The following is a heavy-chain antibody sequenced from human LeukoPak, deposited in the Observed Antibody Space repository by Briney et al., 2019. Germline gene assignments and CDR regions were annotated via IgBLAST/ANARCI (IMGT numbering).Heavy chain of an antibody. Sequence: PGGSLRLSCAASGFTVSSYSMNWVRQAPGKGLEWVSSISSSSSYIYYADSVKGRFTISRDNAKNSLYLQMNSLRAEDTAVYYCASGDILTGYYKSDYWGQGTLVTVSS. CDR1: GFTVSSYS. J-gene: IGHJ4*02. CDR2: ISSSSSYI. CDR3: ASGDILTGYYKSDY. V-gene: IGHV3-21*01. D-gene: IGHD3-9*01.